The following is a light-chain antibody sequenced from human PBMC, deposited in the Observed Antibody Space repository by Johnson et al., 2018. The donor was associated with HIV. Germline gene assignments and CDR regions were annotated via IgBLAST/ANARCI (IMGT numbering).Light chain of an antibody. CDR3: GTWDSSLSAYV. J-gene: IGLJ1*01. CDR2: DNN. Sequence: QSVLTQPPSVSAAPGQKVTISCSGSSSNIGNNYVSWYQQLPRTAPKLLIYDNNKRPSGTPDRFSGSQSGTSATLGITGLQTGDEADYYCGTWDSSLSAYVFGTGTKVTVL. CDR1: SSNIGNNY. V-gene: IGLV1-51*01.